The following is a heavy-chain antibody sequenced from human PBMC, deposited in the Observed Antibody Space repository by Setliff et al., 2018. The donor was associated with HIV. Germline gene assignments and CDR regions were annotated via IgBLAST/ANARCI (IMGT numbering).Heavy chain of an antibody. CDR1: GDSISSSIYY. J-gene: IGHJ6*03. D-gene: IGHD6-6*01. Sequence: PSETLSLTCTVSGDSISSSIYYWGWVRQPPGKGLEWIGGIYYTGSPFYNPSLKSRVTISVDTSNNQCSLKLSSVTAADTAVYYCARGGGTSSPIDYHYYIDVWGKGTTVTVSS. CDR3: ARGGGTSSPIDYHYYIDV. CDR2: IYYTGSP. V-gene: IGHV4-39*01.